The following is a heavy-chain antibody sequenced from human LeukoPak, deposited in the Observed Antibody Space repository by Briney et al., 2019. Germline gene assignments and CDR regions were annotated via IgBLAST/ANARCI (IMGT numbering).Heavy chain of an antibody. D-gene: IGHD3-22*01. V-gene: IGHV1-69*04. J-gene: IGHJ4*02. CDR3: ARDLDYYDSSGHDY. Sequence: GASVKVSCKASGGTFSSYAISWVRQAPGQGLEWMGRIIPILGIANYAQKFQGRVTITADKSTSTAYMELSSLRSEDTAVYYCARDLDYYDSSGHDYWGQGTLVTVSS. CDR1: GGTFSSYA. CDR2: IIPILGIA.